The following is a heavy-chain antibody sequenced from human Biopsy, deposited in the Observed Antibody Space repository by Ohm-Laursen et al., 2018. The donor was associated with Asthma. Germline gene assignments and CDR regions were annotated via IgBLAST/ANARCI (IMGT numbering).Heavy chain of an antibody. CDR1: GGTFSNFA. CDR3: ARCQVGYSSGWSLLLKKIYYSGMDV. Sequence: SVKVSCKAPGGTFSNFAISWVRQAPGQGLEWLGGIMTVFGATNYAQKFQGRVTITADESTSTAYMEVTSLRSEDTAIYYCARCQVGYSSGWSLLLKKIYYSGMDVWGQGTLVTVSS. V-gene: IGHV1-69*13. J-gene: IGHJ4*02. CDR2: IMTVFGAT. D-gene: IGHD6-19*01.